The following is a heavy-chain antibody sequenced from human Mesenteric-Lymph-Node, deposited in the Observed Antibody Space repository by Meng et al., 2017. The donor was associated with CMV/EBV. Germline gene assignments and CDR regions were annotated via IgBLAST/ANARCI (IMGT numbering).Heavy chain of an antibody. V-gene: IGHV3-7*01. CDR1: GFRFSTYW. CDR3: VRGRGAFDM. Sequence: GESLKISCAASGFRFSTYWMSWVRQAPGKGLEWVANIKLDGSDKHYVDSVKGRFTISRDNAKNSLYLQMNSLRAEDTALYYCVRGRGAFDMWGQGTTVTVSS. CDR2: IKLDGSDK. J-gene: IGHJ3*02.